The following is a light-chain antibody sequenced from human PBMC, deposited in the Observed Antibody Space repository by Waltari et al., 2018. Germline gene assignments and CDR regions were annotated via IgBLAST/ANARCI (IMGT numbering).Light chain of an antibody. Sequence: EIVLTQSPGTLSLSPGERGTLSCRASQSVSRFLAWYQQKPGQVPRLLIYGASTRATGIPDRFSGSGSGTDFSLTISRLEPEDFAVYYCQKYDRLPATFGQGTKVEIK. CDR2: GAS. CDR1: QSVSRF. J-gene: IGKJ1*01. CDR3: QKYDRLPAT. V-gene: IGKV3-20*01.